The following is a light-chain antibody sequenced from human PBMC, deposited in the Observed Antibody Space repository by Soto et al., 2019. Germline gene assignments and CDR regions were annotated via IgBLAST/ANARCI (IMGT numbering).Light chain of an antibody. CDR3: QQYNNWPCT. CDR1: QSVSSN. Sequence: ETVLTQSPATLSVSPGERATLSCRASQSVSSNLAWYQQKPGQAPRLLIYGAYTKATGIPGRFSGSGSGTEFTRTISSLQSEDFAIYYCQQYNNWPCTFGQGTKLEIK. CDR2: GAY. J-gene: IGKJ2*02. V-gene: IGKV3-15*01.